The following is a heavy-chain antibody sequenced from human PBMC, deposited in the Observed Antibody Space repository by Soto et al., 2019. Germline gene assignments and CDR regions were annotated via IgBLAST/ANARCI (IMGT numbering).Heavy chain of an antibody. CDR1: GGSISSYY. V-gene: IGHV4-59*01. J-gene: IGHJ5*02. CDR2: IYYSGST. Sequence: SETLSLTCTVSGGSISSYYWSWIRQPPGKGLEWIGYIYYSGSTNYNPSLKSRVTISVDTSKNQFSLKLSSVTAADTAVYYCARVDYDILTGTQPLPYNWFDPWGQGTLVTVSS. CDR3: ARVDYDILTGTQPLPYNWFDP. D-gene: IGHD3-9*01.